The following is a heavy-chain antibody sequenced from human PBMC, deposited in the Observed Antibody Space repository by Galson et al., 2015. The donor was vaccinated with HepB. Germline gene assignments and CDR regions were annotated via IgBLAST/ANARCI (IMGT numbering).Heavy chain of an antibody. CDR2: INAGNGNT. J-gene: IGHJ4*02. D-gene: IGHD6-13*01. Sequence: SVKVSCKASGYTFTSYAMLWVRQAPGQRLEWMGWINAGNGNTKYSQKFQGRVTITRDTSASTAYMDLSSLRSEDTAVYYCARDPVGSTSWYHFDYWGQGTLVTVSS. V-gene: IGHV1-3*01. CDR1: GYTFTSYA. CDR3: ARDPVGSTSWYHFDY.